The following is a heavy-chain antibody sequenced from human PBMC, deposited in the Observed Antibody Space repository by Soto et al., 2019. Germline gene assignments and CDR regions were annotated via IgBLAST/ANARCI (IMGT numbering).Heavy chain of an antibody. J-gene: IGHJ4*02. CDR3: AIPVVGELHY. Sequence: SETLSLTCAVSGASISSTDWWSSFRQPPRRGLEWFREIYYCGRTYYNPSLRSRVAISVDTSQILFSLTLTSVTAADTAVCYCAIPVVGELHYWGQGALVTVSS. CDR1: GASISSTDW. CDR2: IYYCGRT. V-gene: IGHV4-4*02. D-gene: IGHD3-10*01.